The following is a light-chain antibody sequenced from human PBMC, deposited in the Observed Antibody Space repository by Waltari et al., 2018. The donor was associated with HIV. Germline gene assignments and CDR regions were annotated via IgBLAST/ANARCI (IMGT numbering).Light chain of an antibody. CDR1: QSVSSN. Sequence: EIVMTQSPATLSVSPGERATLSCRASQSVSSNLAWYQQKAGQALRLLIYGASTRATGIPARFSGSGSGTEFNFTISGLQSEDFAVYYCQQYNNWPPKTFGQGTKVEIK. V-gene: IGKV3-15*01. CDR3: QQYNNWPPKT. CDR2: GAS. J-gene: IGKJ1*01.